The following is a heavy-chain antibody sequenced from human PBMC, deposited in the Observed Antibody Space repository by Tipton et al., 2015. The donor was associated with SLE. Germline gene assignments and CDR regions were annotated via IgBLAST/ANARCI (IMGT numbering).Heavy chain of an antibody. J-gene: IGHJ4*02. CDR2: FFHSGST. CDR3: PRSPCRSYCDD. CDR1: GYSIGSGYS. V-gene: IGHV4-38-2*02. Sequence: LRLSCTVSGYSIGSGYSWSWLRPPPGKRLEWIGSFFHSGSTYYNPSLNSRVSMSFDTFKNQFYLKLNSVTPVYTAVYYGPRSPCRSYCDDWGQRTLGTVSS.